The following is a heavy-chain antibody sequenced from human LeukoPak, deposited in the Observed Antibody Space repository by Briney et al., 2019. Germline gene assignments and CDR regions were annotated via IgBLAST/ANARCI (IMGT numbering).Heavy chain of an antibody. J-gene: IGHJ4*02. CDR1: GFTFTNYY. D-gene: IGHD2/OR15-2a*01. Sequence: GVSVKVSCKASGFTFTNYYMHWVRQAPGQGLEWMGLINPLGSSTNYAEKFRGRVTMTRDTSTTTVYMELSSLRSEDTAVYYCAREESSGYFDYGGEGTLV. V-gene: IGHV1-46*01. CDR3: AREESSGYFDY. CDR2: INPLGSST.